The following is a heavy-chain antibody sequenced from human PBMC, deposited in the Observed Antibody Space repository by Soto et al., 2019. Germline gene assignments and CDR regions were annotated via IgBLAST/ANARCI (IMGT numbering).Heavy chain of an antibody. CDR3: AGDRTPYFFYYYMDV. CDR1: GYTFTNYA. V-gene: IGHV1-3*01. CDR2: INAGNGNT. J-gene: IGHJ6*03. Sequence: ASVKVSCKASGYTFTNYAIHWVRQAPGQGLEWMGWINAGNGNTKYSQNFQGRVTITGDTSATTAYMELSSLRSEDTAVYYCAGDRTPYFFYYYMDVWGKGTTVTVSS.